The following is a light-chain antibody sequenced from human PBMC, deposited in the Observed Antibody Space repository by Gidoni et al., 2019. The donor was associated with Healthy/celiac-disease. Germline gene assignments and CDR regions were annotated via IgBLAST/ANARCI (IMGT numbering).Light chain of an antibody. J-gene: IGLJ2*01. V-gene: IGLV2-14*01. CDR3: SSYTSSSTLV. CDR2: EVS. CDR1: SSDVGGYNY. Sequence: QSALTQPASVSGSPGQSITISCTGTSSDVGGYNYVSWYPQHPGKAPKLMIYEVSNRPSGVSNRFSGSKSGNTASLTISGLQAEDEADYYGSSYTSSSTLVFGGGTKLTVL.